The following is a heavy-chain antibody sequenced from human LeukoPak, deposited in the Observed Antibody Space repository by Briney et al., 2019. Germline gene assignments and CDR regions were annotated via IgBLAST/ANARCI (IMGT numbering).Heavy chain of an antibody. J-gene: IGHJ4*02. V-gene: IGHV3-30*04. Sequence: PGGSLRLSCAASGFTFSSYAMHWVRQAPGKGLEWVALISYDGSINDYADSVKGRFTISRDNSKNTLYLQMNSLRADDAAMYCCARGSYSSSWKTFDYWGQGTLVTVSS. CDR3: ARGSYSSSWKTFDY. D-gene: IGHD6-13*01. CDR1: GFTFSSYA. CDR2: ISYDGSIN.